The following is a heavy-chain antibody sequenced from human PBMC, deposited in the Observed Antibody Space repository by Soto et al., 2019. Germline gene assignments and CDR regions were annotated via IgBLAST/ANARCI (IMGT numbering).Heavy chain of an antibody. J-gene: IGHJ4*02. CDR3: ASRYDSSDY. D-gene: IGHD3-22*01. Sequence: QVQLVQSGAEVKKPGSSVKVSYKASGGTFSIYTISWVRQAPGQGLEWMGRIIPILGLANYAQKFQGRVTITADKSTSTAYMELSSLRSEDTAVYYCASRYDSSDYWGQGTLVTVSS. CDR1: GGTFSIYT. CDR2: IIPILGLA. V-gene: IGHV1-69*02.